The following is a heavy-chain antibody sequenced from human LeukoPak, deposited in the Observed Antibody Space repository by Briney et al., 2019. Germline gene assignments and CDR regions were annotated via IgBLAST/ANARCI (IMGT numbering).Heavy chain of an antibody. J-gene: IGHJ5*02. Sequence: ASETLSLTCTVSGGSISSYYWSWIRQPAGKGLEWIGRIYTSGSTNYNPSLKSRVTMSVDTSKNQFSLKLSSVTAADTAVYYCARDISSSSGWYRGRDNWFDPWGQGTLVTVSS. D-gene: IGHD6-19*01. CDR2: IYTSGST. CDR3: ARDISSSSGWYRGRDNWFDP. V-gene: IGHV4-4*07. CDR1: GGSISSYY.